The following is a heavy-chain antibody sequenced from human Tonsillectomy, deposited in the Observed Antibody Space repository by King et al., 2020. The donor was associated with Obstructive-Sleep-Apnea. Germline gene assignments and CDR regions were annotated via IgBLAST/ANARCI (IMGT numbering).Heavy chain of an antibody. CDR1: GFAFSSHG. CDR3: AKGVHSSSWS. J-gene: IGHJ5*02. V-gene: IGHV3-30*02. Sequence: VQLVESGGGVVQPGGSLRLSCAASGFAFSSHGMHWVRQAPNKGLEWVTFIRYDGMDIYYADSVKGRFTISRDNSKNTLYLQMNSLRPDDTAVYYCAKGVHSSSWSWGQGTLVIVSS. D-gene: IGHD6-13*01. CDR2: IRYDGMDI.